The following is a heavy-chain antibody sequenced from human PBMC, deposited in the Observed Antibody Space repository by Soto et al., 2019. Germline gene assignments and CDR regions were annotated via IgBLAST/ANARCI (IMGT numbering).Heavy chain of an antibody. CDR2: IIPIVGTA. Sequence: QVQLVQSGAEVKKPGSSVKVSCKASGGTFSSYAISWVRQAPGQGLEWMGGIIPIVGTANYAQKFQGRVTITADESTSTAYMELRSLRSEDTAVYYCARGYYGGNPFNWFGRWGQGTLVTVSS. CDR1: GGTFSSYA. V-gene: IGHV1-69*01. D-gene: IGHD4-17*01. CDR3: ARGYYGGNPFNWFGR. J-gene: IGHJ5*02.